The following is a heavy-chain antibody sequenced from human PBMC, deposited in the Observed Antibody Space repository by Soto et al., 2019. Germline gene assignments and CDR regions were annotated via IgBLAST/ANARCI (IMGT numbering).Heavy chain of an antibody. CDR1: GGTFSSYA. CDR2: IIPIFGIA. CDR3: AREPTVPTLFDYYYGMDV. J-gene: IGHJ6*02. V-gene: IGHV1-69*13. Sequence: ASVKVSCKASGGTFSSYAISWVRQSPGQGLDWMGGIIPIFGIANYAQKFQGRVTITADESTSTAYMELSSLRSEDTAVYYCAREPTVPTLFDYYYGMDVWGQGTKVTVYS. D-gene: IGHD4-17*01.